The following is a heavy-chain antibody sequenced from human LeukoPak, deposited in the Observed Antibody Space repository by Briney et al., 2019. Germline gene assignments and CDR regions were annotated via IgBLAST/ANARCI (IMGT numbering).Heavy chain of an antibody. CDR3: ARIRDGYNDAYDI. D-gene: IGHD5-24*01. CDR1: GFTFTAYY. CDR2: INPNSGGT. Sequence: ASVKVSCKASGFTFTAYYMHWVRQAPGQGLEWMGWINPNSGGTNYAQKFQGRVTMTSDTSASTVYMELSSLRSEDTAIYYCARIRDGYNDAYDIWGQGTVVTVPS. J-gene: IGHJ3*02. V-gene: IGHV1-2*02.